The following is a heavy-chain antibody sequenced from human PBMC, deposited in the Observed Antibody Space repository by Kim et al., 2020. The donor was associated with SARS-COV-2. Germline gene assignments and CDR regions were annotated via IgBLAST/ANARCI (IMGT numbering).Heavy chain of an antibody. CDR1: GGSISSGGYY. CDR3: ARYRVRGDYVFDI. D-gene: IGHD4-17*01. CDR2: IYYSGST. J-gene: IGHJ3*02. V-gene: IGHV4-31*03. Sequence: SETLSLTCTVSGGSISSGGYYWSWIRQHPGKGLEWIGYIYYSGSTYYNPSLKSRVTISVDTSKNQFSLKLSSVTAADTAVYYCARYRVRGDYVFDIWGQGTMVTVSS.